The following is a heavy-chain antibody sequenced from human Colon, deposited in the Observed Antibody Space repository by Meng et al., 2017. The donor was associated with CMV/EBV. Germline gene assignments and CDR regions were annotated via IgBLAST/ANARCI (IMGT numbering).Heavy chain of an antibody. CDR1: GFTFSSYP. V-gene: IGHV3-21*01. Sequence: GESLRLSCAASGFTFSSYPMYWVRQAPGKGLEWVASISSSSSYIYYADSLKGRFTISRDDARNSLFLQMNSLSVEDTAVYYCARDQYTAMVKDGMDVWGQGTTVTVS. CDR2: ISSSSSYI. D-gene: IGHD5-18*01. J-gene: IGHJ6*02. CDR3: ARDQYTAMVKDGMDV.